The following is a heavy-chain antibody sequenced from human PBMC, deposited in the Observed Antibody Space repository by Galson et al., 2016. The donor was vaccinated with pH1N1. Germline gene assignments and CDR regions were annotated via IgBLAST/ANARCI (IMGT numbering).Heavy chain of an antibody. J-gene: IGHJ4*02. Sequence: LRLSCAASGFSLSSTYMPWVRQAPGKGLESVLVIYSSGYTYYADSVKGRFTISRDNSKNRLYLQMNSLRAEDTAIDYCATGNETRPSTLAYWGQGTLVTVSS. CDR1: GFSLSSTY. CDR3: ATGNETRPSTLAY. V-gene: IGHV3-53*01. CDR2: IYSSGYT. D-gene: IGHD1-1*01.